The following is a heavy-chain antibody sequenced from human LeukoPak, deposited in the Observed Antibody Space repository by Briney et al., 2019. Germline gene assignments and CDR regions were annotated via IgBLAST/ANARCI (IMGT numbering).Heavy chain of an antibody. CDR2: IWYDGSNK. J-gene: IGHJ4*02. CDR1: GFTFSSYG. Sequence: QPGGSLRLSCAAYGFTFSSYGMHWVRQAPGKGLEWVAVIWYDGSNKYYADSVKGRFTISRDNSKNTLYLQMNSLRAEDTAVYYCARDFNGLYDSSAFDYWGQGTLVTVSS. CDR3: ARDFNGLYDSSAFDY. V-gene: IGHV3-33*01. D-gene: IGHD3-22*01.